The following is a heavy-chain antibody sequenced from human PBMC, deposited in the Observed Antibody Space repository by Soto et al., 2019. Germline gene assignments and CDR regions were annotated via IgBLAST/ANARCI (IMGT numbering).Heavy chain of an antibody. V-gene: IGHV4-31*03. J-gene: IGHJ6*02. CDR1: GGSISSGGYY. Sequence: SETLSLTCTVSGGSISSGGYYWSWIRQHPGKGLEWIGYIYYSGSTYYNPSLKSRVTISVDTSKNQFSLKLSSVTAADTAVYYCARAPGITIFGGMDVWGQGTTVTVSS. CDR2: IYYSGST. CDR3: ARAPGITIFGGMDV. D-gene: IGHD3-3*01.